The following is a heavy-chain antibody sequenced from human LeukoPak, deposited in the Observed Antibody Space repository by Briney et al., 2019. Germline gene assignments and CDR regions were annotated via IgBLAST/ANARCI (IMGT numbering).Heavy chain of an antibody. CDR3: ASPSGDGYNGGFDY. CDR2: IIPIFGTA. V-gene: IGHV1-69*05. CDR1: GGTFSSYA. J-gene: IGHJ4*02. Sequence: GASVKVSCKASGGTFSSYAISWVRQAPGQGLEWMGGIIPIFGTANYAQKFQGRVTITTDESTSTAYMELSSLRSEDTAVYYCASPSGDGYNGGFDYWGQGTLVTVSS. D-gene: IGHD5-24*01.